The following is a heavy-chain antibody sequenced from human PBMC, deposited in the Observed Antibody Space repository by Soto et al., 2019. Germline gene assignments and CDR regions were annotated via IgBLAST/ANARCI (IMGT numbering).Heavy chain of an antibody. CDR1: GYTFTGHH. V-gene: IGHV1-2*02. D-gene: IGHD5-12*01. Sequence: WASVKVSCKPSGYTFTGHHLHWVRQAPGQGLEWMGWINPTTGGTNYAQKFQGRVTMTRDTSNGTAYMELNRLTSDDTAVYFCARALIIVASTLLDYWGQGTPVTVSS. CDR3: ARALIIVASTLLDY. CDR2: INPTTGGT. J-gene: IGHJ4*02.